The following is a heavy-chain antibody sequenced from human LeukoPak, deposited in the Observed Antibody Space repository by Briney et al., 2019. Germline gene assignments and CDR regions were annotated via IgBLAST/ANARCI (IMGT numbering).Heavy chain of an antibody. CDR1: GGSFSGHD. CDR3: TRVVVVPTAIYDYYYGMDV. Sequence: SETLSLTCAVYGGSFSGHDWSWIRQPPGMGLEWIGEIKHSGSTTYTPSLKSRVTISVDTSKKQFSLKLTSVTAADTAVYYCTRVVVVPTAIYDYYYGMDVWGRGTPVTVSS. J-gene: IGHJ6*02. D-gene: IGHD2-2*01. V-gene: IGHV4-34*01. CDR2: IKHSGST.